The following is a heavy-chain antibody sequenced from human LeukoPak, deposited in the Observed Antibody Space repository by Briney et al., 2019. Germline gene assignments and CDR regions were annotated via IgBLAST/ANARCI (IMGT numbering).Heavy chain of an antibody. J-gene: IGHJ6*03. CDR3: TRGSIAYYYMDV. CDR1: GGSISSYY. Sequence: SETMSLTCTVSGGSISSYYWSWIRQPPGKGLEWIGNIYYSGSTNYNPSLKSRVTISVDTSKNQFSLKLSSVTAADTAVYYCTRGSIAYYYMDVWGKGTTVTISS. CDR2: IYYSGST. D-gene: IGHD3-22*01. V-gene: IGHV4-59*01.